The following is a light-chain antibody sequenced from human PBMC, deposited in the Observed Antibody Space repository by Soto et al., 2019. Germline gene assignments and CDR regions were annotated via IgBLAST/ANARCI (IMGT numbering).Light chain of an antibody. CDR1: QGNNSF. V-gene: IGKV1-9*01. CDR2: AAS. CDR3: QQLNDRRFS. J-gene: IGKJ2*01. Sequence: IQLTQSPSSLSASVGDRVTISCRASQGNNSFVAWYQQKSGKAPKILIYAASTLQSGVPSRFSGSGSGTDFTLAISSLQPEDFATYYCQQLNDRRFSFGQGTTLAIK.